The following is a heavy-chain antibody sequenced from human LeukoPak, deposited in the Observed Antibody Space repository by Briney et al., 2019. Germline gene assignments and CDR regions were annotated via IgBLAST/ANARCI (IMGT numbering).Heavy chain of an antibody. CDR1: GFTFSNYW. V-gene: IGHV3-7*01. CDR3: ARDGNDY. J-gene: IGHJ4*02. D-gene: IGHD4-23*01. Sequence: PGGSLRLSCSGSGFTFSNYWMTWVRQAPGKGLEWVANIKQDGSEKYYVDSVKGRFTISRDNAKNSLYLQMNSLRAEDTAVYYCARDGNDYWGQGTLVTVSS. CDR2: IKQDGSEK.